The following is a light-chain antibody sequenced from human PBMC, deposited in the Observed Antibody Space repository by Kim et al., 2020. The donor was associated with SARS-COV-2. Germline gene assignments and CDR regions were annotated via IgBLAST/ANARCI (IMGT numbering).Light chain of an antibody. CDR1: QIVSSSY. Sequence: PGERVTLSCRASQIVSSSYLAWYQQRPGQAPRLLIYGASGRATGIPDRFSGSGSGTDFTLTISRLEPEDSAVYYCQQYGSSLPFTFGQGTKVDIK. V-gene: IGKV3-20*01. J-gene: IGKJ2*01. CDR2: GAS. CDR3: QQYGSSLPFT.